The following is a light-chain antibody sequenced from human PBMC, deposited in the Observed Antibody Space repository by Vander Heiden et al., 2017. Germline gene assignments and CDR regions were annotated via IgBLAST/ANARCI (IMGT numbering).Light chain of an antibody. CDR2: GTS. Sequence: EIVLTQSPATLSLSPGERATLSCRASQSVSSNYLAWYQQKPGQAPRLVIYGTSTRATGIPDRFSGSGSETDFTLTISRLEPEDFAVYYCQQYGSSPKYTFGQGTKLEIK. V-gene: IGKV3-20*01. CDR3: QQYGSSPKYT. J-gene: IGKJ2*01. CDR1: QSVSSNY.